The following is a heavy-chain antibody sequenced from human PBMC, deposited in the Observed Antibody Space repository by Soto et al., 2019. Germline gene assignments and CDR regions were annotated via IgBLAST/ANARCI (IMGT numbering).Heavy chain of an antibody. CDR2: ISSSSSYI. CDR1: DYNITLYT. CDR3: TLSFFFSKTGRHTMASLGLRIPADSASDL. Sequence: PVGSLRHSRPAGDYNITLYTTHCANKDQGPGLEWVSSISSSSSYIYYADSLKGRFTISRDNAKNSLYLQMNSLRGEDTAVYYCTLSFFFSKTGRHTMASLGLRIPADSASDL. J-gene: IGHJ2*01. D-gene: IGHD3-3*01. V-gene: IGHV3-21*01.